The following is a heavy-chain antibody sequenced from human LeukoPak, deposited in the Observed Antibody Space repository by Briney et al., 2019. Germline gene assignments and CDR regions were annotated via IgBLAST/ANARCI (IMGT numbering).Heavy chain of an antibody. CDR3: ARDKAITMVRGVIIMAFDY. V-gene: IGHV6-1*01. CDR2: TYYRSKWYN. Sequence: SQTLSLTCAISGDSVSSNSAAWNWIRQSPSRGLEWLGRTYYRSKWYNDYAVSVKSRITINPDTSKNQFSLQLNSVTPEDTAVYYCARDKAITMVRGVIIMAFDYWGQGTLVTVSS. J-gene: IGHJ4*02. CDR1: GDSVSSNSAA. D-gene: IGHD3-10*01.